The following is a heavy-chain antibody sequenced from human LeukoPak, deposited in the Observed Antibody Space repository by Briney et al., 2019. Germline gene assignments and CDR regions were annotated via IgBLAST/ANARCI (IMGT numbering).Heavy chain of an antibody. D-gene: IGHD2-15*01. V-gene: IGHV1-18*01. CDR3: ARVQPLPYRADCSGGSCPFGY. J-gene: IGHJ4*02. CDR2: ISAYNGNT. Sequence: ASVKVSCKASGYTFTSYGISWVRQAPGQGLEWMGWISAYNGNTNYAQKLHDRVTITTETSTSTAYMELRSLRSDDTAVYYCARVQPLPYRADCSGGSCPFGYWGQGTLVTVSS. CDR1: GYTFTSYG.